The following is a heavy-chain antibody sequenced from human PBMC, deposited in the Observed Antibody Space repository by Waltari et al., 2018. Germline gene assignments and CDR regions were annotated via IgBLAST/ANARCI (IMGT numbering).Heavy chain of an antibody. Sequence: EVQLVESGGGLVQPGGSLRLSCAASGFTFSSDWMSWVRQAPGKGLEWVANIKQDGSEKYYVDSVKGRFTISRDNAKNSLYLQMNSLRAEDTAVYYCARGDGYTVDYWGQGTLVTVSS. J-gene: IGHJ4*02. CDR3: ARGDGYTVDY. V-gene: IGHV3-7*01. CDR2: IKQDGSEK. CDR1: GFTFSSDW. D-gene: IGHD5-12*01.